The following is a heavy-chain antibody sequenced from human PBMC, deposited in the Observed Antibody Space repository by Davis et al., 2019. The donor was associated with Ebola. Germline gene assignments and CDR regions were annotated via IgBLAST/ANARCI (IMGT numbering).Heavy chain of an antibody. CDR3: VKGYSGSESN. D-gene: IGHD1-26*01. V-gene: IGHV3-64D*08. CDR2: ISGNGGST. J-gene: IGHJ4*02. CDR1: GFTFSTYA. Sequence: GESLKISCSASGFTFSTYAMHWVRQAPGKGLEYVSAISGNGGSTYYADSVKGRFTISTDNSKNTLYLQMSSLRAEDTAVYYCVKGYSGSESNWGQGTLVTVSS.